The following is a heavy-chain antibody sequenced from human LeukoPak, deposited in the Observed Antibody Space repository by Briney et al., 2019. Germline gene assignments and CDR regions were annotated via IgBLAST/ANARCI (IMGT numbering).Heavy chain of an antibody. V-gene: IGHV1-18*01. D-gene: IGHD2-2*02. CDR1: GYTFTSYG. Sequence: ASVKVSCKASGYTFTSYGISWVRQAPGQGLEWIGWISAYNGNTNYAQKLQGRVTMTTDTSTSTAYMELRSLRSDDTAVYYCAREYCSSTSCYNLDYWGQGTLVTVSS. CDR3: AREYCSSTSCYNLDY. J-gene: IGHJ4*02. CDR2: ISAYNGNT.